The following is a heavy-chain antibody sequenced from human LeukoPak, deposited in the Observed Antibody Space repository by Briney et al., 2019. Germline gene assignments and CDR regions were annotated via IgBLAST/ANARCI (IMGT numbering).Heavy chain of an antibody. D-gene: IGHD3-3*01. V-gene: IGHV3-23*01. CDR1: GFTFSSYA. CDR2: ISGSGGST. CDR3: AKDPYYDFWSGYYTY. Sequence: GGSLRLSCAASGFTFSSYAMSWVRQAPGKGLEWVSAISGSGGSTYCADSVKGRFTISRDNSKNTLYLQMNSLRAEDTAVYYCAKDPYYDFWSGYYTYWGQGTLVTVSS. J-gene: IGHJ4*02.